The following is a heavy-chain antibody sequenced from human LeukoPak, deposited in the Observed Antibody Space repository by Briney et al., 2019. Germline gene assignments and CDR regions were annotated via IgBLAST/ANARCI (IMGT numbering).Heavy chain of an antibody. CDR2: LYATGNT. Sequence: GGPLKLPGRAPEIRVSTNYLTWFRQAPGKGRELVSLLYATGNTYYADSVKGRFTIYRDNAKNLLFLQMDSLRAEDTAVYYCARDEWAGTVAYWGQGTLVTVSS. V-gene: IGHV3-66*01. J-gene: IGHJ4*02. CDR3: ARDEWAGTVAY. CDR1: EIRVSTNY. D-gene: IGHD6-19*01.